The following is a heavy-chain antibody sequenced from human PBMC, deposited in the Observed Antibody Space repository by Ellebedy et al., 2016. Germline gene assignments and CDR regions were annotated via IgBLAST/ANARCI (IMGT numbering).Heavy chain of an antibody. V-gene: IGHV1-2*02. Sequence: ASVKVSXKASGYTFTDYYMHWVRQAPGQGLEWMGWINPNSGGTNYAQKFQGRVTMTRDTSISTAYMELSRLRSDDTALYYCARDGSFLNYYDGTGYYYFDYWGQGTLVTVSS. CDR1: GYTFTDYY. D-gene: IGHD3-22*01. CDR2: INPNSGGT. CDR3: ARDGSFLNYYDGTGYYYFDY. J-gene: IGHJ4*02.